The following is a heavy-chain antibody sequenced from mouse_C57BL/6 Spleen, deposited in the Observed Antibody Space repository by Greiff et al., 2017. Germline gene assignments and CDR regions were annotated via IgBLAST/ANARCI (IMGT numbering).Heavy chain of an antibody. J-gene: IGHJ2*01. CDR2: INYDGSST. CDR3: ARDGDWDGFDY. Sequence: EVKLMESEGGLVQPGSSMKLSCTASGFTFSDYYMAWVRQVPEKGLEWVANINYDGSSTYYLDSLKSRFIISRDNAKNILYLQMSSLKSEDTATYYCARDGDWDGFDYWGQGTTLTVSS. D-gene: IGHD4-1*01. CDR1: GFTFSDYY. V-gene: IGHV5-16*01.